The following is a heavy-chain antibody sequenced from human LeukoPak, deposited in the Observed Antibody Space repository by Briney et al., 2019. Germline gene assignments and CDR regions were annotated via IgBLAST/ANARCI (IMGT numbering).Heavy chain of an antibody. CDR1: GFTFRTYW. CDR2: FNSDGRST. V-gene: IGHV3-74*01. CDR3: ARGRYYLDS. Sequence: QPRGSLRLSCAASGFTFRTYWMHWVRQAPGKGLVWVSRFNSDGRSTFYADSVKGRFTISRDNAKNTLYLQMNSLRAEDTAVYYCARGRYYLDSWGQGTLVTVSS. D-gene: IGHD3-3*01. J-gene: IGHJ4*02.